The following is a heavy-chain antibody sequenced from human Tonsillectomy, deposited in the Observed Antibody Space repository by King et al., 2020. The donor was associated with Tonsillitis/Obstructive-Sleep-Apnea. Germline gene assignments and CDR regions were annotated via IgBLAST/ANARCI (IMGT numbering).Heavy chain of an antibody. V-gene: IGHV5-51*01. CDR3: ARQGQSSGWYYSDY. CDR1: GYSFTNYW. CDR2: IYPGDSDT. J-gene: IGHJ4*02. Sequence: VQLVESGAEMKKPGESLKISCKGFGYSFTNYWIGWVRQMPGKGLEWMGIIYPGDSDTIYSPSFQGQGTISADKSIRTAYLQWSSLKASDTAMYYCARQGQSSGWYYSDYWGQGTLVTVSS. D-gene: IGHD6-19*01.